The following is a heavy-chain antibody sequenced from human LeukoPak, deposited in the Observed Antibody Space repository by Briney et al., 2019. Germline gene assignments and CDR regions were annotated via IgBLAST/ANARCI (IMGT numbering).Heavy chain of an antibody. Sequence: SETLSLTCTVSGGSINSYYRSWIRQPPGKGLEWIGYFYSSGSTNYNPSLKSRLTISVDTSNNQFSLKLSSVTAADTAVYYCARLFSRNDAFDIWGQGTMVTVSS. D-gene: IGHD6-13*01. CDR2: FYSSGST. CDR3: ARLFSRNDAFDI. CDR1: GGSINSYY. V-gene: IGHV4-59*08. J-gene: IGHJ3*02.